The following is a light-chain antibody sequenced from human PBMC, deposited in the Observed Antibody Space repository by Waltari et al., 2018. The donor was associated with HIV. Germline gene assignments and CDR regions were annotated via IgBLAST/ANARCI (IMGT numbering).Light chain of an antibody. Sequence: QSVLTQPPSASGTPGQRVTISCSGSFSNIGSNTINWYQHLPGTAPKLLIFNNNQRPAGVPYRFSAAKSGTSASLSISGLQSEDGADYYCAVGDDSRNGWAFGGGTKLTVL. CDR1: FSNIGSNT. CDR3: AVGDDSRNGWA. J-gene: IGLJ3*02. V-gene: IGLV1-44*01. CDR2: NNN.